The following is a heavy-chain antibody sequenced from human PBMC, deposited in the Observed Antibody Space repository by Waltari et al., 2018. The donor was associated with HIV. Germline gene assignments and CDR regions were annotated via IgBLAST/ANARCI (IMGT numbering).Heavy chain of an antibody. CDR1: GFSLRPLR. V-gene: IGHV3-48*01. CDR3: ARDPVYSGSSLVYYFDY. J-gene: IGHJ4*02. D-gene: IGHD6-6*01. CDR2: ISSSSSTI. Sequence: ELLVVASGGGLVQPGGHLRLPCAASGFSLRPLRAAWLRQAPGKGLEWVSYISSSSSTIYYADAVKGRFTISRDNAKNSLYLQMNSLRAEDTAVYYCARDPVYSGSSLVYYFDYWGQGTMVTVSS.